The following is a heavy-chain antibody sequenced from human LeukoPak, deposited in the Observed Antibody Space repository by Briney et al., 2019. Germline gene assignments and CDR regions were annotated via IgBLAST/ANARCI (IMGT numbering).Heavy chain of an antibody. J-gene: IGHJ4*02. V-gene: IGHV3-23*01. CDR3: ARHCSSTSWFDY. CDR1: GFTFSTYS. Sequence: PGGSLRLSCAASGFTFSTYSMNWVRQAPGKGLEWVSAISGSGGSTYYADSVKGRFTISRDNSKNTLYLQMNSLRAEDTAVYYCARHCSSTSWFDYWGQGTLVTVSS. D-gene: IGHD2-2*01. CDR2: ISGSGGST.